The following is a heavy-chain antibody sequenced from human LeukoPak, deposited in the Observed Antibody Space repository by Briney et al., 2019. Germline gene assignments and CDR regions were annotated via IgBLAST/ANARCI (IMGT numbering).Heavy chain of an antibody. CDR1: GGSFSGYY. CDR3: ARARIAARPFDY. J-gene: IGHJ4*02. CDR2: INHSGST. Sequence: SETLSLTCAVYGGSFSGYYWSWIRQPPGKGLEWIGEINHSGSTNYNPSLKSRVTISVDPSKNQFSLKLSSVTAADTAVYYCARARIAARPFDYWGQGTLVTVSS. V-gene: IGHV4-34*01. D-gene: IGHD6-6*01.